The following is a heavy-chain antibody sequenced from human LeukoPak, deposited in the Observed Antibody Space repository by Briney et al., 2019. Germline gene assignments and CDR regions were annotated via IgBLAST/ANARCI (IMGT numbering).Heavy chain of an antibody. D-gene: IGHD4-17*01. CDR1: GFTLSSSP. J-gene: IGHJ5*02. Sequence: GGSLRLSCSASGFTLSSSPMHGVRRAPGRGLESVSAISEYGERTYYRDSVRGRFTISRDNSRNTLYLQMNSLRSEDTALYYCVREDYAGSSWFDPWGQGTQVTVSS. CDR3: VREDYAGSSWFDP. V-gene: IGHV3-64D*06. CDR2: ISEYGERT.